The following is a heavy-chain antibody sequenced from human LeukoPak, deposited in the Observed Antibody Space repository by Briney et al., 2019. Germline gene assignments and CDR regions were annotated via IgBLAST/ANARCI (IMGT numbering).Heavy chain of an antibody. J-gene: IGHJ5*02. V-gene: IGHV4-34*01. CDR1: GGSISSYY. Sequence: SETLSLTCTVSGGSISSYYWSWIRQPPGKGLEWIGEINHSGSTNYNPSLKSRVTISVDTSKNQFSLKLSSVTAADTAVYYCARGLEGFGVLSNWFDPWGQGTLVTVSS. CDR2: INHSGST. CDR3: ARGLEGFGVLSNWFDP. D-gene: IGHD3-10*01.